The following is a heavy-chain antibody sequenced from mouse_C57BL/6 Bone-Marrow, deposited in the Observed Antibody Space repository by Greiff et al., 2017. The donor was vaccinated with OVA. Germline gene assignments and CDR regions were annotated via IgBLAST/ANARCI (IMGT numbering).Heavy chain of an antibody. Sequence: EVMLVESGGGLVQPGGSLKLSCAASGFTFSDAWMDWVRQSPEKGLEWVAAIRNKANNHATYYAESVKGRFTISRDDCKSSVYMQMNSLRAEDTGIYYCTRNYDYDWYFDVWGTGTTVTVSS. CDR1: GFTFSDAW. CDR2: IRNKANNHAT. V-gene: IGHV6-6*01. CDR3: TRNYDYDWYFDV. D-gene: IGHD2-4*01. J-gene: IGHJ1*03.